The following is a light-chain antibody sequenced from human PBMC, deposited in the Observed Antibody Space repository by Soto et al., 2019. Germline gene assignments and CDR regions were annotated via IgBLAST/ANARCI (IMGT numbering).Light chain of an antibody. Sequence: DIQLPQSPYTLSASVGDRVTITCRASQSISSWLAWYQQKPGKAPKLLIYKASSLESGVPSRFSGSGSGTEFTLTIISLQPDDFATYYCQQYNSYPWKFGQGTKV. CDR2: KAS. J-gene: IGKJ1*01. CDR3: QQYNSYPWK. CDR1: QSISSW. V-gene: IGKV1-5*03.